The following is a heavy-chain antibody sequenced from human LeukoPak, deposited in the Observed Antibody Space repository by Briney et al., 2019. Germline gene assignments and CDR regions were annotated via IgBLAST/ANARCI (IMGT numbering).Heavy chain of an antibody. Sequence: GGSLRLSCAASGFTFSNYAMSWVRQAPGKGLEWVSVISGSGGTTYSADSVKGRFTISRDNSKNTLYLQMNSLRAEDTAAYYCAKERGNNGGNTNGYFDYWGKGTLVTVSS. CDR1: GFTFSNYA. D-gene: IGHD4-23*01. J-gene: IGHJ4*02. V-gene: IGHV3-23*01. CDR3: AKERGNNGGNTNGYFDY. CDR2: ISGSGGTT.